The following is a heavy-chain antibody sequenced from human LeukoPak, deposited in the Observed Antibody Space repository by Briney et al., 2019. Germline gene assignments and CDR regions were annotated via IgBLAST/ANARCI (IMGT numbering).Heavy chain of an antibody. CDR3: ARDHDTMVRGVTKQWFDP. Sequence: SETLSLTCTVSGGSISSSSYYWGWIRQPPGKGLEWIGSIYYSGSTYYNPSLKSRVTISVDTSKNQFSLKLSSVTAADTAVYYCARDHDTMVRGVTKQWFDPWGQGTLVTVSS. D-gene: IGHD3-10*01. CDR1: GGSISSSSYY. CDR2: IYYSGST. V-gene: IGHV4-39*07. J-gene: IGHJ5*02.